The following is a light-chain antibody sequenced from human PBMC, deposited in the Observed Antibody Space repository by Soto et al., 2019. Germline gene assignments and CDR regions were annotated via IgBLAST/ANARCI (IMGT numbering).Light chain of an antibody. CDR2: SNN. CDR3: AAWDDSLTGWV. V-gene: IGLV1-44*01. Sequence: QSVLTQPPSASGTPGQRVTISCSGSSSNIGSNTVNWYQQLPGTAPRLLIYSNNQRPPGVPDRFSGSKSGTSASLAISGLQSEDEADYYCAAWDDSLTGWVFGGGTQLTVL. J-gene: IGLJ3*02. CDR1: SSNIGSNT.